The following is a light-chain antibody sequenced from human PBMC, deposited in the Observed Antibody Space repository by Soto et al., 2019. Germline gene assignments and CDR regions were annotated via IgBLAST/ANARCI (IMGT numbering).Light chain of an antibody. CDR3: QVWDSSSDHVV. V-gene: IGLV3-21*04. Sequence: SYELTQPPSVSVAPGKTARLTCGGNNMGSKSVHWYQQKPGQAPVLVIYYDSDRPSGIPERFSGSNSGNTATLTISRVEAGDDADYYCQVWDSSSDHVVFGGGTKLTVL. CDR2: YDS. J-gene: IGLJ2*01. CDR1: NMGSKS.